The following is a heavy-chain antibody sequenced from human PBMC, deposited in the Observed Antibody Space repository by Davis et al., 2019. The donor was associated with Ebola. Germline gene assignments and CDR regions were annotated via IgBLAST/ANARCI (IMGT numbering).Heavy chain of an antibody. CDR1: GYSFVNYW. D-gene: IGHD3-22*01. J-gene: IGHJ3*02. V-gene: IGHV5-51*01. CDR3: ARRGYYYDSSGYYSGAFDI. Sequence: GESLKISCEASGYSFVNYWIVWVRQVPGEGPECMGIILPGDSDTRYSPSFLGQVTISADKSISTAYVQWSSLKASDTAMYYCARRGYYYDSSGYYSGAFDIWGQGTMVTVSS. CDR2: ILPGDSDT.